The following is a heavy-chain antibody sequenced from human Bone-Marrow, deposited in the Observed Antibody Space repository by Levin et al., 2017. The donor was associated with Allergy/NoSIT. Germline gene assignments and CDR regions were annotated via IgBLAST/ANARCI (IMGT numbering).Heavy chain of an antibody. Sequence: GGSLRLSCAASGFTLSRYEVNWVRQTPGKGLEWVSSMTSTGKTLYYADSVQGRFAISRYSATNSMHLQMTSLSAEDTAMYYCARESDGDYGLDAYDIWGRGTMVTVSS. CDR1: GFTLSRYE. J-gene: IGHJ3*02. CDR2: MTSTGKTL. D-gene: IGHD4-17*01. V-gene: IGHV3-48*03. CDR3: ARESDGDYGLDAYDI.